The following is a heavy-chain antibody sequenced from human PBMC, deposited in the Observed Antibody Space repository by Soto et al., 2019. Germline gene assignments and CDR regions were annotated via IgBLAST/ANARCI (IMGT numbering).Heavy chain of an antibody. V-gene: IGHV4-30-4*01. J-gene: IGHJ5*02. Sequence: SETLSLTCTVSGGSISSGDYYWSWIRQPPGKGLEWIGYIYYSGSTYYNPSLKSRVTISVDTSKNQFSLKLSSVTAADTAVYYCARSLEWELLEWFDPWGQGTLVTVSS. CDR2: IYYSGST. D-gene: IGHD1-26*01. CDR3: ARSLEWELLEWFDP. CDR1: GGSISSGDYY.